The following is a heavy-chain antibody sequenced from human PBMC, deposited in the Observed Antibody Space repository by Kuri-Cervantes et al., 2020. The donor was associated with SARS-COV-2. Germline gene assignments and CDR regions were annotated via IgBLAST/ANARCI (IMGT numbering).Heavy chain of an antibody. J-gene: IGHJ4*02. CDR1: GFTFSSYS. Sequence: GESLKISCAASGFTFSSYSMNWVRQAPGKGLGWVSYISSSSSTIYYADSVKGRFTISRDNAKNSLYLQMNSLRAEDTAVYYCAELGMGPVDYWGQGTLVTVSS. CDR2: ISSSSSTI. V-gene: IGHV3-48*01. D-gene: IGHD7-27*01. CDR3: AELGMGPVDY.